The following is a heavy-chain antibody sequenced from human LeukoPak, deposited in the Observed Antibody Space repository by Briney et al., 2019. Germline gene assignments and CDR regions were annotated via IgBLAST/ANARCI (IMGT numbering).Heavy chain of an antibody. CDR3: ARGGSGSGYLYYFDY. Sequence: ASVKVSCKASGYTFTGYYMHWVRQAPGQGLEWMGRIQSKNGGTNYAQSFQGRVTMTRDTSINTAYMELSGLTSDDTAVYYCARGGSGSGYLYYFDYWGQGTLVSVPS. CDR1: GYTFTGYY. J-gene: IGHJ4*02. V-gene: IGHV1-2*06. CDR2: IQSKNGGT. D-gene: IGHD3-10*01.